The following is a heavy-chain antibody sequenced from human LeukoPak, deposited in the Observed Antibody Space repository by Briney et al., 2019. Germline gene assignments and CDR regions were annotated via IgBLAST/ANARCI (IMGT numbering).Heavy chain of an antibody. J-gene: IGHJ4*02. V-gene: IGHV3-23*01. CDR3: ARDRANDYFDY. D-gene: IGHD3-10*01. CDR1: GFTFTNYA. CDR2: LSPSGADT. Sequence: GGSLRLSCAASGFTFTNYAMNWVRQAPGKGLEWVSTLSPSGADTYYADSVKGRFTISRDSSKNTLYLQMNSLRAEDTAVYYCARDRANDYFDYWGQGTLVTVSS.